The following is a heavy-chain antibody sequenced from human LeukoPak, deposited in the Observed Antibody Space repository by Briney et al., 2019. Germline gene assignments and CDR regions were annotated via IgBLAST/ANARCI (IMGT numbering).Heavy chain of an antibody. V-gene: IGHV1-69*04. CDR2: IIPILGIA. CDR3: ARDGIAARPFDY. CDR1: GGTFSSYA. J-gene: IGHJ4*02. Sequence: SVKVSCKASGGTFSSYAISWVRQAPGQGLEWMGRIIPILGIANYAQKFQGRVTITADKSTSTAYMELSSLRSEDTDVYYCARDGIAARPFDYWGQGTLVTVSS. D-gene: IGHD6-6*01.